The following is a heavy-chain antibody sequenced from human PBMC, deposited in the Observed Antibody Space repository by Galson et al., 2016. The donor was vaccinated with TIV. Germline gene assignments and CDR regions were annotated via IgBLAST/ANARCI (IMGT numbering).Heavy chain of an antibody. CDR2: ITSSSDTI. J-gene: IGHJ4*02. Sequence: SLRLSCAASGFSFSIHSMHWVRQAPGKGLEWVSYITSSSDTIYYTDSVKGRFTISRDNAKNSLYLQMNSLRPEDTAVFYCAKEVQRRLPYWGQGTLVTVSS. CDR3: AKEVQRRLPY. D-gene: IGHD1-1*01. CDR1: GFSFSIHS. V-gene: IGHV3-48*04.